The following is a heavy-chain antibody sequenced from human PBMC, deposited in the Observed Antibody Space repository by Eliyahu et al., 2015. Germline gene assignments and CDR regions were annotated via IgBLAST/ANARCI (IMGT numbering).Heavy chain of an antibody. J-gene: IGHJ6*03. CDR2: IYYSGST. CDR3: ARHYSKPYDYYYYMDV. CDR1: GGSXSSXSYY. V-gene: IGHV4-39*01. Sequence: QLQLQESGPGLVKPSETLSLTCTVSGGSXSSXSYYWGWIRQPPGKGLEWIGSIYYSGSTYYNPSLKSRVTISVDTSKNQFSLKLSSVTAADTAVYYCARHYSKPYDYYYYMDVWGKGTTVTVSS. D-gene: IGHD4-11*01.